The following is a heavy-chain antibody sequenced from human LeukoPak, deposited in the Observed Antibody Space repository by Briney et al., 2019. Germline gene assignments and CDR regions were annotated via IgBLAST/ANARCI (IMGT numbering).Heavy chain of an antibody. Sequence: GGSLRLSCAASGFSFSAYEMNWVRQALGKGLEWISYINRGGHIIYYAGSVEGRFAISRDDAKSSLFLQMHSLRAEDTAVYYCAGDPPVGANRGAFDVWGQGTMVTVSS. CDR1: GFSFSAYE. CDR3: AGDPPVGANRGAFDV. CDR2: INRGGHII. D-gene: IGHD1-26*01. J-gene: IGHJ3*01. V-gene: IGHV3-48*03.